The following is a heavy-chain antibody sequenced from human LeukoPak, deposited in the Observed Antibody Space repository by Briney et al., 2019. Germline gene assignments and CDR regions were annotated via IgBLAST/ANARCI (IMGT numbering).Heavy chain of an antibody. CDR3: TTDYSYYYDSSGYYAAE. CDR1: GFTFSSYS. J-gene: IGHJ4*02. CDR2: IKSKTDGGTT. Sequence: GGSLRLSCAASGFTFSSYSMNWVRQAPGKGLEWVGRIKSKTDGGTTDYAAPVKGRFTISRDDSKNTLYLQMNSLKTEDTAVYYCTTDYSYYYDSSGYYAAEWGQGTLVTVSS. D-gene: IGHD3-22*01. V-gene: IGHV3-15*07.